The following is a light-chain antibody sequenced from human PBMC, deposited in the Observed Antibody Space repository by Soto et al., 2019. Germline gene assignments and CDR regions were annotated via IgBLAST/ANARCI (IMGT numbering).Light chain of an antibody. CDR3: QQANSFPFT. CDR1: QIIGTW. Sequence: DFQMTQSPSSVSASIGDRVTITCRASQIIGTWLAWYQQKPGKAPTLLIYAASRLQSGVPSRFSGSGSGTDFTLTITSLQADDSATYYCQQANSFPFTFGPGTKVHVK. V-gene: IGKV1-12*02. CDR2: AAS. J-gene: IGKJ3*01.